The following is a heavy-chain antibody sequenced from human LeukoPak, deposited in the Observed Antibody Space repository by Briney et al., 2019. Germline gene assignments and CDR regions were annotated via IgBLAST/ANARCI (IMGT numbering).Heavy chain of an antibody. D-gene: IGHD3-22*01. CDR2: ISGSGGST. CDR1: GSTFSSYT. Sequence: PGGSLRLSCAASGSTFSSYTMSWVRQAPGKGLEWVSAISGSGGSTYYADSVKGRFTISRDNSKNTLYLQMNSLRAEDTAVYYCAKDPLGTMILRGFDYWGQGTLVTVSS. CDR3: AKDPLGTMILRGFDY. V-gene: IGHV3-23*01. J-gene: IGHJ4*02.